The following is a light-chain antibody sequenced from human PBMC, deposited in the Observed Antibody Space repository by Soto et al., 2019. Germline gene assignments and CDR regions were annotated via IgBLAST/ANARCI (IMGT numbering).Light chain of an antibody. Sequence: DIQMTQSPTSLSASVGDRVTITCRASQDIRNFVAWYQQKPGKAPKLLIYAASTLQSGVPSRFSGSGSGTDFTLTINSLWPEDVATYSCQKYSSVPVFGPGTKVEIK. CDR3: QKYSSVPV. V-gene: IGKV1-27*01. CDR1: QDIRNF. J-gene: IGKJ3*01. CDR2: AAS.